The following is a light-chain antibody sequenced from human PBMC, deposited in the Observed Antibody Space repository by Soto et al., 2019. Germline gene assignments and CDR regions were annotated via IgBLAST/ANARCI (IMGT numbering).Light chain of an antibody. CDR3: QKYDSAPLFT. CDR1: QAISKY. CDR2: AAS. V-gene: IGKV1-27*01. J-gene: IGKJ3*01. Sequence: DIQMTQTPPSLSASVGDRVTITCRASQAISKYLAWYQQKPGKVPKILIYAASTLQSGVPSRFSGSGSGTDFTLTISSLQPEDVATYYCQKYDSAPLFTFGPGTRVDVK.